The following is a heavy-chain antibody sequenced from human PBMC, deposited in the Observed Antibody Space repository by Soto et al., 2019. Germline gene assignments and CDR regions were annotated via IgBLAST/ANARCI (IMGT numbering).Heavy chain of an antibody. V-gene: IGHV3-30*18. CDR1: GFTFSSYG. CDR2: ISYDGSYK. D-gene: IGHD6-6*01. J-gene: IGHJ6*02. CDR3: TKVRLAPRTYYYYGVDV. Sequence: GGSLRLSCVASGFTFSSYGMHWVRQAPGKGLDWVAVISYDGSYKYYTDSVKGRFTISRDNSKNTLYLQMNSLRAEDTAVYFCTKVRLAPRTYYYYGVDVWGQGTTVTVSS.